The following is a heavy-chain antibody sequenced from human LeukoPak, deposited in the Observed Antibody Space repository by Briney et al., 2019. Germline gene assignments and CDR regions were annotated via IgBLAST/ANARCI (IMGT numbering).Heavy chain of an antibody. V-gene: IGHV3-21*01. J-gene: IGHJ4*02. Sequence: GGSLRLSCAASGFTFSSYSMNWVRQAPGKGLEWVSSISSSSYIYYADSVKGRFTISRDNAKNSLYLQMNSLRAEDTAVYYCARDSGGSSGYPYYFDYWGQGTLVTVSS. CDR1: GFTFSSYS. CDR2: ISSSSYI. D-gene: IGHD3-22*01. CDR3: ARDSGGSSGYPYYFDY.